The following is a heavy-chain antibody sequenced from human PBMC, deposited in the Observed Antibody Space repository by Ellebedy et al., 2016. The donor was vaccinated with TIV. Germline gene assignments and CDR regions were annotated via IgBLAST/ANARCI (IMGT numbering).Heavy chain of an antibody. V-gene: IGHV4-31*03. Sequence: SETLSLTXSVSGLSIGSGGYYFTWIRQHPGKGLEWIGHIYSSGSTYFNPSLTSRVALSVDTSTNNFSLKLSSVTAADTAVYYCATIQAGLHFPPYDFWGQGTLVIVSS. CDR2: IYSSGST. CDR3: ATIQAGLHFPPYDF. J-gene: IGHJ4*02. CDR1: GLSIGSGGYY. D-gene: IGHD2-2*02.